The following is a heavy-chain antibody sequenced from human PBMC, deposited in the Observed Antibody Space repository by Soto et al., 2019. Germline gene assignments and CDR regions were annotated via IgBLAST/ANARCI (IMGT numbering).Heavy chain of an antibody. V-gene: IGHV3-15*01. D-gene: IGHD3-3*01. J-gene: IGHJ6*02. CDR1: GFTFSNAW. CDR3: TTDGIFGVVLGDYYYGMDV. Sequence: EVQLVESGGGLVKPGGSLRLSCAASGFTFSNAWMSWVRQAPGKGLEWVGRIKSKTDGGTTDYAAPVKGRFTISRDDSKNTLYLQMNSLKTEDTAVYYCTTDGIFGVVLGDYYYGMDVWGQGTTVTVSS. CDR2: IKSKTDGGTT.